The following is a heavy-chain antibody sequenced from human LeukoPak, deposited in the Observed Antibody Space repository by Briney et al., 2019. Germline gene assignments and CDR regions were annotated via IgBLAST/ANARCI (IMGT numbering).Heavy chain of an antibody. D-gene: IGHD3-3*01. CDR3: AKPQEADLWVPDY. V-gene: IGHV3-74*01. CDR1: GFTFSSYW. J-gene: IGHJ4*02. Sequence: PGGSLRLSCAASGFTFSSYWMHWVRQTPGKGLIYISRINNDGSSANYADSVRGRFTISRDNAENTLYLEMNSLIPEDTALYYCAKPQEADLWVPDYWGQGTLVTVSS. CDR2: INNDGSSA.